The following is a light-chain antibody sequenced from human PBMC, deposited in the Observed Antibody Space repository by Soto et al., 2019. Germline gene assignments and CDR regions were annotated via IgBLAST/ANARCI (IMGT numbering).Light chain of an antibody. CDR3: QQYNDLLT. CDR2: DAS. Sequence: DIQMTQSPSSLSASVGDRITITCQASQDISSSLNWYQQKPGKAPKLLIYDASNLETGVPSRFSGSGSGTDFTFTISSLQPEDIATYYCQQYNDLLTFGGGTKVEIK. J-gene: IGKJ4*01. CDR1: QDISSS. V-gene: IGKV1-33*01.